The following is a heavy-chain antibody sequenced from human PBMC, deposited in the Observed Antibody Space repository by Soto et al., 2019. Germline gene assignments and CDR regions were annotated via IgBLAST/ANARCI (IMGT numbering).Heavy chain of an antibody. CDR3: ARDAHLGYCSGGSCYNWFDP. CDR2: IIPIFGTA. D-gene: IGHD2-15*01. J-gene: IGHJ5*02. Sequence: GASVKVSCKASGGTFSSYAISWVRQAPGQGLEWMGGIIPIFGTANYAQKFQGRVTITADESTSTAYMELSSLRSEDTAVYYCARDAHLGYCSGGSCYNWFDPWGQGTLVTVSS. V-gene: IGHV1-69*13. CDR1: GGTFSSYA.